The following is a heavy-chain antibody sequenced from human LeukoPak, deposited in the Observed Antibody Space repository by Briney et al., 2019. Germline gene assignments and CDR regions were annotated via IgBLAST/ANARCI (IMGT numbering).Heavy chain of an antibody. V-gene: IGHV1-18*01. Sequence: GASVKVSCKASGYTFTSYDINWVRQAPGQGLEWMGGISAYNGYTNYAEKVQGRVTMTTDTSTSTAYMELRSLRSDDTAVYYCARAGRGYDYFDYWGQGTLVTVSS. D-gene: IGHD5-18*01. CDR2: ISAYNGYT. J-gene: IGHJ4*02. CDR3: ARAGRGYDYFDY. CDR1: GYTFTSYD.